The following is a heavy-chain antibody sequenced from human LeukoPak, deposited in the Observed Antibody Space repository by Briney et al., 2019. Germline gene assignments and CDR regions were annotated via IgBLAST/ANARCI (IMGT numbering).Heavy chain of an antibody. CDR3: ARGDGYNNPFDY. Sequence: SETLSLTCTVSGGSISSYYLSWIRQPPGKGLEWIGYIYYSGSTNYNPSLKSRATISVDTSKNQFSLKLSSVTAADTAVYYCARGDGYNNPFDYWGQGTLVTVSS. V-gene: IGHV4-59*01. CDR2: IYYSGST. J-gene: IGHJ4*02. CDR1: GGSISSYY. D-gene: IGHD5-24*01.